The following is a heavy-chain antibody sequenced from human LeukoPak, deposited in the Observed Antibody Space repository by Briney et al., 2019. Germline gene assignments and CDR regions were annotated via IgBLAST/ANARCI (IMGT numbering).Heavy chain of an antibody. CDR3: ARTIGTYYYDSSGYSDY. V-gene: IGHV4-39*07. CDR1: GGSISSGSYY. CDR2: INHSGST. D-gene: IGHD3-22*01. Sequence: PSETLSLTCTVSGGSISSGSYYWSWIRQPPGKGLEWIGEINHSGSTNYNPSLKSRVTISVNTSKNQFSLKLSSVTAADTAVCYCARTIGTYYYDSSGYSDYWGQGTLVTVSS. J-gene: IGHJ4*02.